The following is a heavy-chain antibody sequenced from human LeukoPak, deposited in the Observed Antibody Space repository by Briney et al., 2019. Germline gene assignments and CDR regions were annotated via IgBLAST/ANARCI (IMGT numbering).Heavy chain of an antibody. J-gene: IGHJ4*02. CDR2: INHSGST. CDR3: ARGAAAFDY. CDR1: GGSFSGYY. Sequence: SETLSLTCAVYGGSFSGYYWSWIRQPPGKGLEWIGEINHSGSTNYNPSLKSRVSISVDTSKNQFSLKLSSVTAADTAVYYCARGAAAFDYWGQGTLVTVSS. V-gene: IGHV4-34*01. D-gene: IGHD6-13*01.